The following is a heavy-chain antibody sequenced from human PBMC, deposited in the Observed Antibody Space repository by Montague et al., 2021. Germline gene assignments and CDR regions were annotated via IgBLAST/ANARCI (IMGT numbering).Heavy chain of an antibody. CDR3: ARERDCYYYMDI. V-gene: IGHV4-38-2*02. Sequence: SETLSLTCTVSRSLINSGYYWGWIRQPPGKGLEWVGSVSHGGRTYYNPSLKSRVTISVDTSNNHFSLKLSSVTAADTAMYYCARERDCYYYMDIWGKGTTITVSS. CDR2: VSHGGRT. J-gene: IGHJ6*03. CDR1: RSLINSGYY.